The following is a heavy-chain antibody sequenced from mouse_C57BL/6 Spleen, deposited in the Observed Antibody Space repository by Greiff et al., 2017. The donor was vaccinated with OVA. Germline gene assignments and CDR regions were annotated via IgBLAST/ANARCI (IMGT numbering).Heavy chain of an antibody. CDR1: GYTFTSYW. Sequence: QVQLQQPGTELVKPGASVKLSCTASGYTFTSYWMHWVKQRPGQGLEWIGNINPSNGGTNYNEKFKSKATLTVDKSSSTDYMQLSSLTSEDSAVYYCARSGTVVAFDYWGQGTTLTVSS. CDR3: ARSGTVVAFDY. J-gene: IGHJ2*01. V-gene: IGHV1-53*01. CDR2: INPSNGGT. D-gene: IGHD1-1*01.